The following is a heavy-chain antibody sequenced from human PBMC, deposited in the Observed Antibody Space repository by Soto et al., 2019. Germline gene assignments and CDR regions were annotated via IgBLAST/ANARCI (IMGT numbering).Heavy chain of an antibody. CDR3: ARDYWNSPYSMDV. CDR2: IYNGGNS. J-gene: IGHJ6*02. V-gene: IGHV4-30-4*01. CDR1: GDSMNSGDYY. D-gene: IGHD1-7*01. Sequence: QVQLQESGPGLVKPSQTLSLTCTVSGDSMNSGDYYWNWIRQSPGKGLEWIGHIYNGGNSYQNPSLKGRGTNSVDTSKNQFFLRLTSVTVADTAVSYCARDYWNSPYSMDVGGQGTTVTVSS.